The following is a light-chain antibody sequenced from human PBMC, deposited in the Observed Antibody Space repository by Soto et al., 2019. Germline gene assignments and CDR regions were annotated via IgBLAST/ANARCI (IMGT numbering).Light chain of an antibody. J-gene: IGKJ1*01. Sequence: IEMTQSPATLSLSPGEKATLSCRASQSVGSYLAWYQQKPGQAPRLLIFDASHRASGIPPRFSGSGSGTDFTLTINSLEAEDFAVYYCQQYNNWPPWTFGQGTKVEIK. CDR1: QSVGSY. CDR2: DAS. CDR3: QQYNNWPPWT. V-gene: IGKV3-11*01.